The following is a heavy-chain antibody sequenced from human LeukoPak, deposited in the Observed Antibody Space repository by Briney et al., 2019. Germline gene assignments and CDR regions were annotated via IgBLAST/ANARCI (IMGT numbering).Heavy chain of an antibody. CDR3: ARPAAAFGVVTPPNWFDP. J-gene: IGHJ5*02. V-gene: IGHV4-39*01. Sequence: PSETLSLTCTVSGGSISSSSYYWGWIRQPPGKGLEWIGSIYYSGRTYYNPSLKSRVTISVDTSKNQFSLKLSSVTAADTAVYYCARPAAAFGVVTPPNWFDPWGQGTLVTVSS. CDR2: IYYSGRT. D-gene: IGHD3-3*01. CDR1: GGSISSSSYY.